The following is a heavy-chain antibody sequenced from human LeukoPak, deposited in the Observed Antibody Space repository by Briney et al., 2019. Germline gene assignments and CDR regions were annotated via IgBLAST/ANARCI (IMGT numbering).Heavy chain of an antibody. D-gene: IGHD3-22*01. V-gene: IGHV4-34*01. Sequence: SETLSLTCAVYGGSFSGYYWSWIRQPPGKGLEWIGEINHSGSTNYNPSLKSRVTISVDTSKNQFSLKLSSVTAADTAVYYCARRMNYYDSSGYYNDGGFDYWGQGTLVTVSS. CDR3: ARRMNYYDSSGYYNDGGFDY. CDR2: INHSGST. CDR1: GGSFSGYY. J-gene: IGHJ4*02.